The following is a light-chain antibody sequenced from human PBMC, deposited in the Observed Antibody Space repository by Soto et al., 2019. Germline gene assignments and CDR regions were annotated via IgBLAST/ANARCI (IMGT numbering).Light chain of an antibody. J-gene: IGKJ1*01. V-gene: IGKV3-11*01. CDR2: DAS. CDR1: ESISSY. CDR3: QQLSNWPRT. Sequence: ETAFTKSPAPLSFFPRGKTHFFCRASESISSYLAWYQQKPGQAPRLLIYDASNRATGIPARFSGSGSGTDFTLTISSLEAEDFAVYYCQQLSNWPRTFGQGTKV.